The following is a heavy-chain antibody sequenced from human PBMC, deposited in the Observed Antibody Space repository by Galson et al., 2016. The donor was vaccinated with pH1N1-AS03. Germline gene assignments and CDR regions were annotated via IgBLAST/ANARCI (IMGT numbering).Heavy chain of an antibody. J-gene: IGHJ4*02. D-gene: IGHD3-3*01. Sequence: ETLSLTCAVSGYSISSGYYWGWIRQPPGKGLEWIGSIYHSGSTYYNPSLMSRVTISLDTSKNRFSLKVTSLTAADTAVYYCARVGKYFDFWSGYSDFDYWGQGTLVTVSS. CDR3: ARVGKYFDFWSGYSDFDY. V-gene: IGHV4-38-2*01. CDR2: IYHSGST. CDR1: GYSISSGYY.